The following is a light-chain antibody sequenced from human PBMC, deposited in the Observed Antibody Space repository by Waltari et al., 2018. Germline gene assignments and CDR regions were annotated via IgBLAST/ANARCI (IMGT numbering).Light chain of an antibody. CDR3: QQYYSSPPT. CDR2: WSS. Sequence: DIVMTQSPDSLAVSLGEWATINCKSTQSVLYSSNNKNYLTWYQQKQGQPPKLLIYWSSTRESGVPDRFSGSGSGTDFTLTISSLQAEDVAVYYCQQYYSSPPTFGQGTKVEIK. CDR1: QSVLYSSNNKNY. V-gene: IGKV4-1*01. J-gene: IGKJ1*01.